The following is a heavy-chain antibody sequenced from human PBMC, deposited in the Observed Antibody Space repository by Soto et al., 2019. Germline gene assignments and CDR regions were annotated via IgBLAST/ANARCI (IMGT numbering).Heavy chain of an antibody. Sequence: GGSLRLSCAASGFTFSSYGMHWVRQAPGKGLEWVAVISYDGSNKYYADSVKGRFTISRDNSKNTLYLQMNSLRAEDTAVYYCAKDPMIVVVTHPMYFDYWGQGTLVTVSS. CDR3: AKDPMIVVVTHPMYFDY. CDR2: ISYDGSNK. CDR1: GFTFSSYG. V-gene: IGHV3-30*18. J-gene: IGHJ4*02. D-gene: IGHD3-22*01.